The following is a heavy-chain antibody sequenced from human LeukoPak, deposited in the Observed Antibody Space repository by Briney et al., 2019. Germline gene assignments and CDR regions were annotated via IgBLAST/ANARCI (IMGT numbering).Heavy chain of an antibody. CDR2: IRSKANSYAT. CDR1: GFTFSGSA. Sequence: GGSLKLSCAGSGFTFSGSAMHWVRQASGKGLEWVGRIRSKANSYATAYPASVKGRFTISRDDSKNTAYLQMISLGTEDTAGYYCIATTYDFDYHGMDVWGQGTTVTVSS. V-gene: IGHV3-73*01. CDR3: IATTYDFDYHGMDV. J-gene: IGHJ6*02. D-gene: IGHD1-7*01.